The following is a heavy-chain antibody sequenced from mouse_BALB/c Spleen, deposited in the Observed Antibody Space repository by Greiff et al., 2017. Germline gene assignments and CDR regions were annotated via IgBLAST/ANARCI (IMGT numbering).Heavy chain of an antibody. CDR3: TRVQYSMDY. CDR2: ISSGGSYT. D-gene: IGHD5-1*01. V-gene: IGHV5-6-4*01. J-gene: IGHJ4*01. CDR1: GFTFSSYT. Sequence: EVQVVESGGGLVKPGGSLKLSCAASGFTFSSYTMSWVRQTPEKRLEWVATISSGGSYTYYPDSVKGRFTISRDNAKNTLYLQMSSLKSEDTAMYYCTRVQYSMDYWGQGTSVTVSS.